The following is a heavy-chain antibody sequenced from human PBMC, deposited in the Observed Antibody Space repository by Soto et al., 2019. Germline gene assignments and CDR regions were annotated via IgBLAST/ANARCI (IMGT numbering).Heavy chain of an antibody. V-gene: IGHV3-23*01. CDR3: AKETTGNYSSFPFVS. D-gene: IGHD1-1*01. CDR1: GFTVNNYA. CDR2: LSSSGDTP. Sequence: EVQLLESGGGFVQPGGSLRLSCAASGFTVNNYAMNWVRQAPEKWLEGDSALSSSGDTPYYADSVRGRFNISRDNSKETMDLQVDRLKAEDTALDDCAKETTGNYSSFPFVSWV. J-gene: IGHJ5*01.